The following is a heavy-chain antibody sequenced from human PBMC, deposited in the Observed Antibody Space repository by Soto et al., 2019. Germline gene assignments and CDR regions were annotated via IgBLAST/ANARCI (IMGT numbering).Heavy chain of an antibody. Sequence: GGSLRLSCSASGFSISNIMHWVRHAPGKGLESVSAISASGDNTYYADSVKGRFTISRDNSKNTLYLQVTSLRAEDTAVYYCVKDRFPGYHFDYWGLATPVTVSS. V-gene: IGHV3-64D*06. D-gene: IGHD6-13*01. CDR1: GFSISNI. CDR3: VKDRFPGYHFDY. CDR2: ISASGDNT. J-gene: IGHJ4*02.